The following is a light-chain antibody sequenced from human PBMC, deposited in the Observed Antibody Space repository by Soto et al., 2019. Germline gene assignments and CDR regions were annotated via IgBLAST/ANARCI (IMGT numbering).Light chain of an antibody. Sequence: QSVLTQSASVSGSPGQSITISCTGTSSDVGGYNYVSWYQQHPGKAPKLMIYDVSNRPSGVSNRFSGSKSGNTASLTISGLQAEDEADYNCSSYTSSSTVPLYVFGTGSKVTVL. CDR1: SSDVGGYNY. J-gene: IGLJ1*01. CDR2: DVS. V-gene: IGLV2-14*01. CDR3: SSYTSSSTVPLYV.